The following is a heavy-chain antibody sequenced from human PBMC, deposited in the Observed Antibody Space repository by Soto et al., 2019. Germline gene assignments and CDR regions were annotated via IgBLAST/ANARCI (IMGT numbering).Heavy chain of an antibody. CDR3: VRGYCTTSPCSGDFQF. Sequence: ASVKVSCKASGYKLTTYFIHWVRRAPGQGLEWMGMIHPSGDTGYAQKFRGRVTMTIDTSTTTAYMELRNLTSEDTAVYFSVRGYCTTSPCSGDFQFWGQGTLVTVSS. J-gene: IGHJ1*01. V-gene: IGHV1-46*01. D-gene: IGHD2-15*01. CDR1: GYKLTTYF. CDR2: IHPSGDT.